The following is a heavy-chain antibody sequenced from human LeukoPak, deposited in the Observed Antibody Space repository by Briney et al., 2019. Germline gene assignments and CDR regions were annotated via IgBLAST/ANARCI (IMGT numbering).Heavy chain of an antibody. V-gene: IGHV3-23*01. CDR3: AKGQELDDGVFDS. J-gene: IGHJ4*02. CDR1: GFTFSSYA. D-gene: IGHD1-1*01. Sequence: PGGSLRLSCTASGFTFSSYAMTWVRQAPGKGLEWIALISRNGDTTYNADTVKGRFTISRDNSKTTLYLELNSLRAEDTAAFYCAKGQELDDGVFDSWGQGTMVTVSS. CDR2: ISRNGDTT.